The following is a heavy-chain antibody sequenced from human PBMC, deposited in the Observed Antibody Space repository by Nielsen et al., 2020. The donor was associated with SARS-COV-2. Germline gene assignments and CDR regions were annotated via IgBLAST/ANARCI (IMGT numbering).Heavy chain of an antibody. V-gene: IGHV1-46*01. Sequence: ASVKVSCKTSGYTFSNFYMHWVRQAPGQGPEWVGIMNTSGGSTTYAQKFQGRVSMTSDTSTSTVYMDLSSLRSDDTAVYYCARDRDYGDYFFHAFDIWGQGTMVTVSS. CDR1: GYTFSNFY. CDR3: ARDRDYGDYFFHAFDI. D-gene: IGHD4-17*01. CDR2: MNTSGGST. J-gene: IGHJ3*02.